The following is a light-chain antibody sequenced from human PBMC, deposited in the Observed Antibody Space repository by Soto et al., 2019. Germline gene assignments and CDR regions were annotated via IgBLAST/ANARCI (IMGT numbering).Light chain of an antibody. Sequence: EILLTQSPGTLSLSPGERATLSCRASQSLSGNYLAWCQQKPGQAPRLLIYGASNRATGIPERFSGSGSGTDFTLTISRLEPQDYAMYYCQQYLISVTFGQETRRETK. J-gene: IGKJ5*01. CDR3: QQYLISVT. CDR1: QSLSGNY. CDR2: GAS. V-gene: IGKV3-20*01.